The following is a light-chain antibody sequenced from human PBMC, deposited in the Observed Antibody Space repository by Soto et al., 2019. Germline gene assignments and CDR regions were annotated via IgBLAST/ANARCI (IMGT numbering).Light chain of an antibody. Sequence: DIQMTQSPSTLSASVGDRVTITCRASQSISTWLAWYHQKPGKAPNLLIYDASSLESGVPSRFSGSGSGTEFTLTISSLQPDDFAVYYCQQYNNWPLLTFGGGTKVEIK. CDR3: QQYNNWPLLT. CDR1: QSISTW. J-gene: IGKJ4*01. V-gene: IGKV1-5*01. CDR2: DAS.